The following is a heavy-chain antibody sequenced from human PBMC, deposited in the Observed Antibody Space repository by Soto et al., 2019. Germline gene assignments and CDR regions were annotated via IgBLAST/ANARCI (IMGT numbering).Heavy chain of an antibody. Sequence: PGGSLRLSCAASGFTFSNAWMNWVRQAPGKGLEWVGRIKSKTDGGTTDYAAPVKGRFTISRDDSKNTLYLQMNSLKTEDTAVYYCTTGIAVAGSQSDYWGQGTLVTVSS. V-gene: IGHV3-15*07. D-gene: IGHD6-19*01. CDR1: GFTFSNAW. CDR2: IKSKTDGGTT. CDR3: TTGIAVAGSQSDY. J-gene: IGHJ4*02.